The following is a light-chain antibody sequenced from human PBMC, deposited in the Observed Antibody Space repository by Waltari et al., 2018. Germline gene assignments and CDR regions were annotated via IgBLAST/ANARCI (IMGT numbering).Light chain of an antibody. J-gene: IGLJ1*01. CDR3: QVWDTSIDLSV. V-gene: IGLV3-21*04. Sequence: YVLTQAPSVSVAPGETARITCGGNNIADQKVHWYQQKPGQAPVLVIFYDSDRPSGIPERFSGSNSGNTATLTISRAEAGDEADYYCQVWDTSIDLSVFGTGTKVTVL. CDR1: NIADQK. CDR2: YDS.